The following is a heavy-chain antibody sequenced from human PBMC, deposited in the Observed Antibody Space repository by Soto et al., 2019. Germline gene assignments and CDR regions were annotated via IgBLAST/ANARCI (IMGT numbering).Heavy chain of an antibody. J-gene: IGHJ4*02. CDR3: SRHAFGADGLQYFDY. CDR1: GYSFTSNW. Sequence: GESLKISCKASGYSFTSNWITWVRQMPGKGLEWMGKIDLGNSHSTYSPSFQGHVTISADKSINTAYLQWNSLMASDTAMYYCSRHAFGADGLQYFDYWGQGTLVTVSS. V-gene: IGHV5-10-1*01. CDR2: IDLGNSHS. D-gene: IGHD3-10*01.